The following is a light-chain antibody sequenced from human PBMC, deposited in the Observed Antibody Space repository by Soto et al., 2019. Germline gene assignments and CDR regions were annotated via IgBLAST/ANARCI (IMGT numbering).Light chain of an antibody. CDR1: QNIFTY. CDR3: QQTLSIPWT. Sequence: DIQMTQSPSSLSASVGDRVTIACRASQNIFTYLSWYQQKQGKAPKLLIYAASSLQSGVPSRFSGTGSGTNFTLIISSLQPEDFATYSCQQTLSIPWTFGQGTK. CDR2: AAS. V-gene: IGKV1-39*01. J-gene: IGKJ1*01.